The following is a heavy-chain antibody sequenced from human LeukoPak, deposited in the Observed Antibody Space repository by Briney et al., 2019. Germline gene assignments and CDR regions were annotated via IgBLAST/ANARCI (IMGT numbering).Heavy chain of an antibody. CDR1: AASATGYS. CDR3: AGGRIMGGTYVDY. D-gene: IGHD1-26*01. CDR2: INHSGST. V-gene: IGHV4-34*01. J-gene: IGHJ4*02. Sequence: SQTLSPTCALYAASATGYSCGWDRHLPKGWLEWDGEINHSGSTNDNTSLKSRVTISVDTSKNQFSLKLNSVTAADTALYYWAGGRIMGGTYVDYWGQGTLVTVSS.